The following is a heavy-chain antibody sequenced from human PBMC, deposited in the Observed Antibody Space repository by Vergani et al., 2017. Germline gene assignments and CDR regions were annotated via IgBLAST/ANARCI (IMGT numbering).Heavy chain of an antibody. D-gene: IGHD3-22*01. V-gene: IGHV3-21*01. CDR3: ATGYDSSGYYLY. CDR1: GFTFSSYS. Sequence: EVQLVESGGGLVKPGGSLRLSCAASGFTFSSYSMNWVRQAPGKGLEWVSSISSSSSYIYYADSVKGRFTISRDNAKNSLYLQMNSLRAEDTAVYYCATGYDSSGYYLYWGQGTLVTVSS. J-gene: IGHJ4*02. CDR2: ISSSSSYI.